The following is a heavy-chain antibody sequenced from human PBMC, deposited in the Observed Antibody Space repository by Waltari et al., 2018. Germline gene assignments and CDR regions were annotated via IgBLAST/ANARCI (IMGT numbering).Heavy chain of an antibody. CDR2: VSGSGDST. CDR3: AKDLVAGTFDY. J-gene: IGHJ4*02. CDR1: GFTFSSYV. V-gene: IGHV3-23*01. D-gene: IGHD6-19*01. Sequence: EVQLLESGGGLVQPGGSLRLSCAASGFTFSSYVMSWVRQAPGKGLEWVSAVSGSGDSTYHADSGKGRFTISRDNSKNTLYLQMNSLRAEDTAVYFCAKDLVAGTFDYWGQGTLLIVSS.